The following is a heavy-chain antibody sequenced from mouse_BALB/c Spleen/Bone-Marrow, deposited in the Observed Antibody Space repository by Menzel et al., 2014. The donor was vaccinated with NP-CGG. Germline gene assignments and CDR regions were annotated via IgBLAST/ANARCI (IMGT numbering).Heavy chain of an antibody. Sequence: VQVVESGGGLVQPGGSLRLSCAASGFDFSRYWMSWVRQAPGKGLEWIGEINPDSSTINYTPSLKDKFIISRDNAKNTLYLQMSKVRSEDAALYYCARRGDGYYWFAYWGQGTLVTVSA. CDR2: INPDSSTI. D-gene: IGHD2-3*01. V-gene: IGHV4-1*02. J-gene: IGHJ3*01. CDR3: ARRGDGYYWFAY. CDR1: GFDFSRYW.